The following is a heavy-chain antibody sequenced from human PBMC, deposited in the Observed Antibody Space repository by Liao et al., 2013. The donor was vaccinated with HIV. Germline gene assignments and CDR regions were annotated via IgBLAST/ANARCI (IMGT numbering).Heavy chain of an antibody. D-gene: IGHD3-22*01. CDR3: ARRPPLVYDSSLYYFDY. CDR1: GGSFSGYY. CDR2: INHSGST. V-gene: IGHV4-34*01. Sequence: QVQLQQWGAGLLKPSETLSLTCAVYGGSFSGYYWSWIRQPPGKGLEWIGEINHSGSTNYNPSLKSRVTISVDTSKNQFSLKLSSVTAADTAVYYCARRPPLVYDSSLYYFDYWGQGTLVTVSS. J-gene: IGHJ4*02.